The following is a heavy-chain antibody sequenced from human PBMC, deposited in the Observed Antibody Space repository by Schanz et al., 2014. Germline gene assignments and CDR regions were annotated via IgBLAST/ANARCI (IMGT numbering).Heavy chain of an antibody. CDR2: TSTDGTKT. Sequence: QVQLVESGGGVVQPGTSLRLSCAASGFTFRGHAMHWVRQAPGQGLEKVAVTSTDGTKTYYAASVRGRFTISRDNSKNTVYLQMNSLRSEDTAVYYCTRDRGALVTHNDALNLWGQGTMVSVSS. J-gene: IGHJ3*01. D-gene: IGHD2-8*02. CDR3: TRDRGALVTHNDALNL. V-gene: IGHV3-30*04. CDR1: GFTFRGHA.